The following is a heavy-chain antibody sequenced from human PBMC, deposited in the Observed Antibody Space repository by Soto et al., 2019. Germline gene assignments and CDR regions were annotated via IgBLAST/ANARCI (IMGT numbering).Heavy chain of an antibody. CDR1: GFTFSSYG. V-gene: IGHV3-33*01. Sequence: GGSLRLSCAASGFTFSSYGMHWVRQAPGKGLEWVAVIWYDGSNKYYADSVKGRFTISRDNSKNTLYLQMNSLRAEDTAVYYCARDGQVPYYDFWSGRIPGGWFDPWGQGTLVTVSS. D-gene: IGHD3-3*01. J-gene: IGHJ5*02. CDR3: ARDGQVPYYDFWSGRIPGGWFDP. CDR2: IWYDGSNK.